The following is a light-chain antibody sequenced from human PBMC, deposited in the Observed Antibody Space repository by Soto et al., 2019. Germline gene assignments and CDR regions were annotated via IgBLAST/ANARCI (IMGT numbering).Light chain of an antibody. V-gene: IGKV3-15*01. CDR2: GAS. CDR1: QSVSSN. CDR3: QQRQYWPPIN. J-gene: IGKJ5*01. Sequence: EIVMTQSPATLSVSPVEIATLSFTASQSVSSNLAWYQQKPGQAPRLLIYGASTRATGIPARFRGSGSGTDFTLTIRSLEPEDFAIYYCQQRQYWPPINFGQGTRREIK.